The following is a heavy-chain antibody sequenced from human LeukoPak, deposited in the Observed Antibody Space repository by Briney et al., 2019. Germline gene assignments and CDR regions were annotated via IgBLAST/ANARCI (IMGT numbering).Heavy chain of an antibody. CDR1: GGSISSYY. CDR2: IYYSGSA. Sequence: SETLSLTCTVSGGSISSYYWSWIRQPPGKGLEWIGYIYYSGSANYNPSLKSRVTISVDTSKNQFSLKLSSVTAADTAVYYCARDGAAGTQNWFDPWGQGTLVTVSS. V-gene: IGHV4-59*01. D-gene: IGHD6-13*01. CDR3: ARDGAAGTQNWFDP. J-gene: IGHJ5*02.